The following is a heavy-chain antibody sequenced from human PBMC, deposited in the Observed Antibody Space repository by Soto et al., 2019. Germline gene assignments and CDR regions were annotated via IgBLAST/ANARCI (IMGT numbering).Heavy chain of an antibody. J-gene: IGHJ6*02. V-gene: IGHV3-23*01. CDR2: ISGSGDGT. CDR1: GFTVGSHA. CDR3: TRSRRSILMVYGFGGMDV. Sequence: PGGSLRLSCAASGFTVGSHAMSWGRQAPGKGLEWVSSISGSGDGTYYGDSVKGRFTISRDSSSSTLYLQMDNLRGEDTAVYFCTRSRRSILMVYGFGGMDVWGQGTTVTVSS. D-gene: IGHD2-8*01.